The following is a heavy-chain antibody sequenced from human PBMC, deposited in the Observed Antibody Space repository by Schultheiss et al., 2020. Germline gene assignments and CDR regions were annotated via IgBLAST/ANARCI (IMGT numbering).Heavy chain of an antibody. CDR1: GFTFSSYA. CDR3: ARARGSGWAYYFDY. J-gene: IGHJ4*02. CDR2: ISGSGGST. Sequence: GGSLRLSCAASGFTFSSYAMSWVRQAPGKGLEWVSGISGSGGSTYYADSVKGRFTISRDNSKNTLYLQMNSLRAEDTAVYYCARARGSGWAYYFDYWGQGTLVTASS. V-gene: IGHV3-23*01. D-gene: IGHD6-19*01.